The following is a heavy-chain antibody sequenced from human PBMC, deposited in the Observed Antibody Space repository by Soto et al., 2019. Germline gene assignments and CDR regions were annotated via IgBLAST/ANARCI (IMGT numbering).Heavy chain of an antibody. Sequence: QVQLQESGPGLVKPSQTLSLTCTVSGGSISSGDYYWSWIRQPPWKGLEWIGYIYYSGSTYYNPSLKGRVTISVDTSKNQFSMKLSSVTAADTAVYYCARGYGAPDWYFDLWGRGTLVTVSS. CDR1: GGSISSGDYY. V-gene: IGHV4-30-4*01. D-gene: IGHD4-17*01. CDR2: IYYSGST. CDR3: ARGYGAPDWYFDL. J-gene: IGHJ2*01.